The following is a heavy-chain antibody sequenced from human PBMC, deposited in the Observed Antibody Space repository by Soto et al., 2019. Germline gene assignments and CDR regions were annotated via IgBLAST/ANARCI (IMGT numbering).Heavy chain of an antibody. CDR2: ISGSGGST. J-gene: IGHJ5*02. V-gene: IGHV3-23*01. D-gene: IGHD2-2*01. Sequence: LRLSCAASGFTFSSYAMSWVRQAPGKGLEWVSAISGSGGSTYYADSVKGRFTISRDNSKNTLYLQMNSLRAEDTAVYYCAKDLSPVPAAPFDPWGQGTLVTVSS. CDR1: GFTFSSYA. CDR3: AKDLSPVPAAPFDP.